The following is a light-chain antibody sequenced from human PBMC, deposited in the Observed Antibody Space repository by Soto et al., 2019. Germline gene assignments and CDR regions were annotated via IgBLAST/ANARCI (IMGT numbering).Light chain of an antibody. V-gene: IGKV4-1*01. J-gene: IGKJ1*01. Sequence: DIVLTQSPDSLAVSLGERATINCKSSQNILYSTKNKNYLAWYQQRPGQPPKLLISWASIRESGVPDRFSGSGAGTDFTRTISSLQAEDVAVYYCQQYYSYPQTFGQGTKVEIK. CDR1: QNILYSTKNKNY. CDR2: WAS. CDR3: QQYYSYPQT.